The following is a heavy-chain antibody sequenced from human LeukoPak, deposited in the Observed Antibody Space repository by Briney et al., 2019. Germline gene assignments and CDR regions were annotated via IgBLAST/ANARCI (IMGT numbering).Heavy chain of an antibody. CDR2: INPNSGGT. CDR1: GYTFTGYY. CDR3: ARSGSSSGWYLYYYYYYMDV. J-gene: IGHJ6*03. D-gene: IGHD6-19*01. Sequence: ASVKVSCKASGYTFTGYYMHWVRQAPGQGLEWMGWINPNSGGTNYAQKFQGRVTMTRDTSISTAYMELSRLRSDDTAVYYCARSGSSSGWYLYYYYYYMDVWGKGTTVTASS. V-gene: IGHV1-2*02.